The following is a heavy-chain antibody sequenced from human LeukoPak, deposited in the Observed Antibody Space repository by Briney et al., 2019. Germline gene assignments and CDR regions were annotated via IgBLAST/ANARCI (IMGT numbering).Heavy chain of an antibody. CDR2: IYYSGST. D-gene: IGHD3-22*01. CDR1: GGSISSYY. V-gene: IGHV4-59*01. CDR3: ARGSKYYYDSSGYYWFDF. J-gene: IGHJ4*02. Sequence: SETLSLTCTISGGSISSYYWSWLPQPPGKGLEWFGYIYYSGSTNYNPSLKSRVTISVDTSKNQFSLKLSSVTAADTAVYDCARGSKYYYDSSGYYWFDFWGRGKLVTVSA.